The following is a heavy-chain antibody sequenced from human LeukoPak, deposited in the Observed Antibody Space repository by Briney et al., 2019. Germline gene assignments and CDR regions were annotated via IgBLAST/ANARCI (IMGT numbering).Heavy chain of an antibody. Sequence: TGGSLRLSCAASGFTFSSYGMHWVRQAPGKGLEWVAVIWYDGSNKYYADSVKGRFTISRDNSKNTLYLQMNSLRAEDTAVYYCARDGVDSAPNAFDIWGQGTMVTVSS. CDR3: ARDGVDSAPNAFDI. CDR2: IWYDGSNK. J-gene: IGHJ3*02. D-gene: IGHD3-9*01. CDR1: GFTFSSYG. V-gene: IGHV3-33*01.